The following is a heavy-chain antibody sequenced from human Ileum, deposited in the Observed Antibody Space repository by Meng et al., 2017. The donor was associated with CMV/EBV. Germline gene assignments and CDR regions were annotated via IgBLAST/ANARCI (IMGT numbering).Heavy chain of an antibody. J-gene: IGHJ6*02. Sequence: GESLKISCAASGFTVSSNYMSWVRQAPGKGLEWVSVIYSGGSTYYADSVKGRFTISRDNSRNTVSLQMDSLRAEDTALYYCAKDRVLATRGSSFANLYYYGMDVWGQGTTVTVSS. CDR1: GFTVSSNY. V-gene: IGHV3-66*02. CDR2: IYSGGST. CDR3: AKDRVLATRGSSFANLYYYGMDV. D-gene: IGHD4-23*01.